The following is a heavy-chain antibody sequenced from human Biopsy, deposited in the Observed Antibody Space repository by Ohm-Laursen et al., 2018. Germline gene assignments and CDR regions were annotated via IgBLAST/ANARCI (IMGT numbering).Heavy chain of an antibody. CDR2: IKSKFDGETT. V-gene: IGHV3-15*01. D-gene: IGHD3-16*01. J-gene: IGHJ6*02. Sequence: SLRLSCAASGFTFGDAWMSWICQAPGTGLEWVGRIKSKFDGETTDYAAPVKGRFIISRDDSKSTLFLQMNSLKVEDTGVYFCSTGGGDFYYNGMDVWGQGTTVTVSS. CDR1: GFTFGDAW. CDR3: STGGGDFYYNGMDV.